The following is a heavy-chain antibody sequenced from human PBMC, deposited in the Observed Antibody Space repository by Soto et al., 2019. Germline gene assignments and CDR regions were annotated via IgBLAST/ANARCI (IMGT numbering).Heavy chain of an antibody. J-gene: IGHJ6*02. CDR3: VRGGSSPDCNSGMDV. CDR2: IDPSDSYT. D-gene: IGHD6-6*01. CDR1: GYSLTSYW. Sequence: GASLKISCKGSGYSLTSYWISWVRQIPRKGLEWMGRIDPSDSYTNYSPSFQGHVTISADKSISTAYLQSSSLKASDTAMYYCVRGGSSPDCNSGMDVWSQGATVTVSS. V-gene: IGHV5-10-1*01.